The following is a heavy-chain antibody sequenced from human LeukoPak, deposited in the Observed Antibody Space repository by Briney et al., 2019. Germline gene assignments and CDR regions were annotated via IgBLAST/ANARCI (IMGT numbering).Heavy chain of an antibody. D-gene: IGHD3-10*01. V-gene: IGHV3-23*01. CDR1: GSTFSSYA. CDR3: AKSVGLGSSYLDY. J-gene: IGHJ4*02. Sequence: GGSLRLSCAASGSTFSSYAMSWVRQAPGKRLEYVSSITGSGESTYYHADSVKGRFTISRDNSKNTLYLQMNSLRAEDTAVYYCAKSVGLGSSYLDYWGQGTPVSVSS. CDR2: ITGSGEST.